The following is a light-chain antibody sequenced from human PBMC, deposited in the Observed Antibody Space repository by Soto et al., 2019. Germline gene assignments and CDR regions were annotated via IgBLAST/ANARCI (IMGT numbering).Light chain of an antibody. CDR2: NTN. CDR1: SSNIGTSS. V-gene: IGLV1-44*01. CDR3: AAWDDSLNGHV. Sequence: QSVLTQPHSASGTPGQRVTISCSGSSSNIGTSSVHWFQQLPGTAPKLLISNTNQRPSGVPERFSGSKSGTSASLAISGPQSEDEADYYCAAWDDSLNGHVFGTGTKVTVL. J-gene: IGLJ1*01.